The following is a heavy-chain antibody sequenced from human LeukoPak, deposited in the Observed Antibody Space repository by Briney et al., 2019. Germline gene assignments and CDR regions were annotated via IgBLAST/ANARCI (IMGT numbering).Heavy chain of an antibody. D-gene: IGHD5-24*01. CDR2: IKSDGSST. CDR3: ARGDGYGMDY. V-gene: IGHV3-74*01. J-gene: IGHJ4*02. Sequence: GGSLRLSCAASGFAFSSYEMNWVRQAPGKGLVWVSRIKSDGSSTSYADSVKGRFTISRDNAKNTLYLQMNSLRAEDMAVYYCARGDGYGMDYWGQGTRVTVSS. CDR1: GFAFSSYE.